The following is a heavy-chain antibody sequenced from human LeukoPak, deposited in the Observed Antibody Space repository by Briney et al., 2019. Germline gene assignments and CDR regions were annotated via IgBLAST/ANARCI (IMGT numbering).Heavy chain of an antibody. D-gene: IGHD6-19*01. V-gene: IGHV3-11*01. Sequence: GGSLRLSCAGSGFTFSDFYMSWMRQPPGKGLEWVSYISGSESTKYYADSVKGRFTVSRDNARNSLFLQMNSLRVDDTAVYYCARDRSSGWYRGDVGYWGQGTLVTVSS. CDR2: ISGSESTK. CDR3: ARDRSSGWYRGDVGY. J-gene: IGHJ4*02. CDR1: GFTFSDFY.